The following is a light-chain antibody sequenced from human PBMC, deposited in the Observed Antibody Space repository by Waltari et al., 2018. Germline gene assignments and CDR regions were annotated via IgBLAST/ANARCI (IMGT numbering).Light chain of an antibody. CDR3: QQYGSSVMYT. CDR1: QSLSRSR. J-gene: IGKJ2*01. V-gene: IGKV3-20*01. Sequence: EVVLTQYTGTLSLSPGERATLSCRASQSLSRSRLAWYQQKPGQAPRLLMYAASRRATGIPDRFSGSGTGTDFSLTVSRVEPEDSAVYYCQQYGSSVMYTFGQGTKLEIQ. CDR2: AAS.